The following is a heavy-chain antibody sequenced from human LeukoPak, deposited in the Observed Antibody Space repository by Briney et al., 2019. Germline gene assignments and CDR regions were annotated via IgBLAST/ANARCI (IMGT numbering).Heavy chain of an antibody. J-gene: IGHJ4*02. Sequence: PSETLSLTCTVSGGSISSYYWSWIRQPPGKGLDWIASMYHSGSTYYNPSLKSRVTISVDTSKNQFSLRLSSVTAADTAVYYCAKQGPTVVTHFDTWGQGTLVTVSS. CDR1: GGSISSYY. CDR3: AKQGPTVVTHFDT. D-gene: IGHD4-23*01. CDR2: MYHSGST. V-gene: IGHV4-59*08.